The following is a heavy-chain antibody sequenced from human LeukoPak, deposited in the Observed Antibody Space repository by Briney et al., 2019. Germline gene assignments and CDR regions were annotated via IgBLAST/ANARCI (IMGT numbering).Heavy chain of an antibody. D-gene: IGHD3-10*01. CDR3: ARGGVGWSYDY. V-gene: IGHV4-59*01. J-gene: IGHJ4*02. Sequence: PSETLSLTCTVSGGSISTYYWNWIRQPPGKGLEWIGYVYYSGSTNYNPSLNSRVTISVDTSNNQFSLNLTSVTAADTAVYYCARGGVGWSYDYWGQGTLVTVSS. CDR2: VYYSGST. CDR1: GGSISTYY.